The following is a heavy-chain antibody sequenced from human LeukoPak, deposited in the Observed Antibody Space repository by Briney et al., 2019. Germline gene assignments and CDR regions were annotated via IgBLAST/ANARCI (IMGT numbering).Heavy chain of an antibody. D-gene: IGHD3-16*01. CDR3: ARDSGGYYDY. J-gene: IGHJ4*02. Sequence: GASVKVSCKSSGYTFTSYHIHWVRQAPGQGLEWMGIINPSGGSTTYAQNSQGRVTMTRDTSTSTLYMDLSSLRSEDTALYYCARDSGGYYDYWGQGTLVTVSS. CDR1: GYTFTSYH. V-gene: IGHV1-46*01. CDR2: INPSGGST.